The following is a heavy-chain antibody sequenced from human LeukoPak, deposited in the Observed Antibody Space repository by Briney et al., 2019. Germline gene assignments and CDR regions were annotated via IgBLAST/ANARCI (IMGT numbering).Heavy chain of an antibody. D-gene: IGHD5-18*01. CDR2: ISWNSGSI. V-gene: IGHV3-9*01. J-gene: IGHJ4*02. CDR3: AKDGYSYTTPYFDY. Sequence: GGSLRLSCAASGFTVDDYAMHWVRQAPGKGLEWASGISWNSGSIGYADSVKGRFTISRDNAKNSLYLQMNSLRAEDTALYYCAKDGYSYTTPYFDYWGQGTLVTVSS. CDR1: GFTVDDYA.